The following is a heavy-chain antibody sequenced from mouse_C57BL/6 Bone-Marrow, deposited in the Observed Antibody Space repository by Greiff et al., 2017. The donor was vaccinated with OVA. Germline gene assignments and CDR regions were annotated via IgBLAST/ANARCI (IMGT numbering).Heavy chain of an antibody. Sequence: VQLKESGPELVKPGASVKISCKASGYSFTGYYMNWVKQSPEKSLEWIGEINPSTGGTTYNQKFKAKATLTVDKSSSTAYMQLKSLTSEDSAVYYCAPSSYYAMDYWGQGTSVTVSS. D-gene: IGHD3-1*01. J-gene: IGHJ4*01. CDR3: APSSYYAMDY. V-gene: IGHV1-42*01. CDR2: INPSTGGT. CDR1: GYSFTGYY.